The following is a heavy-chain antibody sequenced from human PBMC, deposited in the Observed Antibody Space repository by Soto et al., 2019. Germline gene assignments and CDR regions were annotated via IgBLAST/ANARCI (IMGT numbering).Heavy chain of an antibody. J-gene: IGHJ4*02. CDR3: ARDLPKPYYYDSSGPGD. D-gene: IGHD3-22*01. V-gene: IGHV4-59*01. CDR2: IYYSGST. CDR1: GGSISSYY. Sequence: SETLSLTCTVSGGSISSYYWSWIRQPPGKGLEWIGYIYYSGSTNYNPSLKSRVTISVDTSKNQFSLKLSSVTAVDTAVYYFARDLPKPYYYDSSGPGDWGQGTLVTVSS.